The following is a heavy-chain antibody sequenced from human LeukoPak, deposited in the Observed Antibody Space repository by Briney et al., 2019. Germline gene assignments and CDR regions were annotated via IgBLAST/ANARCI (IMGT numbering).Heavy chain of an antibody. CDR3: AKENIVGATFVPWFDP. J-gene: IGHJ5*02. Sequence: GGSLRLSCAASGFTFSSYSMIWVRQAPGKGLEWVSSMSSGSTYIYHADSVKGRFTISRDNAKNLLYLQMNSLRTEDTAVYYCAKENIVGATFVPWFDPWGQGTLVTVSS. CDR1: GFTFSSYS. D-gene: IGHD1-26*01. CDR2: MSSGSTYI. V-gene: IGHV3-21*01.